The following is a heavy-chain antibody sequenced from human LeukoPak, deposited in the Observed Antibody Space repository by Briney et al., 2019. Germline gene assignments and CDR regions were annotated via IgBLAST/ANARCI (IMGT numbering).Heavy chain of an antibody. CDR3: TREYSSGWPFDF. D-gene: IGHD6-19*01. J-gene: IGHJ4*02. CDR2: IRSKADTYAT. Sequence: GGSLRLSCAASGFTFSASAVHWVRRASGKGLEWVGRIRSKADTYATSYAASVKGRFTISRDDSKNTAFLQLNSLKTVDTAVYYCTREYSSGWPFDFWGQGTLVTVSS. CDR1: GFTFSASA. V-gene: IGHV3-73*01.